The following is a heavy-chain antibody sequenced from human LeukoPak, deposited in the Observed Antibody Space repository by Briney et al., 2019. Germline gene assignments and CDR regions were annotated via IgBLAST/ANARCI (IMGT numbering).Heavy chain of an antibody. Sequence: GGSLRLSCAASGITFSIYAMTWVRQAPGKGLEWVSVMYSGDSTYYDDSVKGRFTISRDNSKNTLDLQMNSLRAEDTAVYYCARADGYSSWFVHWGQGTLVTVSS. D-gene: IGHD5-18*01. J-gene: IGHJ5*02. CDR1: GITFSIYA. CDR3: ARADGYSSWFVH. CDR2: MYSGDST. V-gene: IGHV3-53*01.